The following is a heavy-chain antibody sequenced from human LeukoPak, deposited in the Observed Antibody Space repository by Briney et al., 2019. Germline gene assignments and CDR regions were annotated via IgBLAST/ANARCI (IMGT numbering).Heavy chain of an antibody. CDR1: GDSISSYY. V-gene: IGHV4-59*01. D-gene: IGHD1-7*01. CDR3: AREPLIGTTFYFDY. J-gene: IGHJ4*02. CDR2: IYYSGST. Sequence: SETLSLTCTVSGDSISSYYWSWIRQPPGKRLEWIGYIYYSGSTNYNPSLKSRLTISLDTSKNQFTLKLSSVTAADTAVYYCAREPLIGTTFYFDYWGQGTLVTVSS.